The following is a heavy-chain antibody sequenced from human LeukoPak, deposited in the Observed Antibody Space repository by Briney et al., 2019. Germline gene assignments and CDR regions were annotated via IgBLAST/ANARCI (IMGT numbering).Heavy chain of an antibody. J-gene: IGHJ4*02. CDR2: INPSGDTT. V-gene: IGHV1-46*01. Sequence: GASVKVSCKASGYIFTSYHMHWVRQAPGQGLEWMGVINPSGDTTNYAQKFQGRVTMTRDTSTTTVYMELSSLRSEDTAVYYCAKDLLGNREYGPPDSWGQGTLVTVSS. CDR3: AKDLLGNREYGPPDS. CDR1: GYIFTSYH. D-gene: IGHD4-17*01.